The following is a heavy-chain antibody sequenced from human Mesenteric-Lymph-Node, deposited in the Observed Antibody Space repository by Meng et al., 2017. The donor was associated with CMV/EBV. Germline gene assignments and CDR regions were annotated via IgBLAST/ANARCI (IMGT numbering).Heavy chain of an antibody. D-gene: IGHD6-13*01. J-gene: IGHJ4*02. Sequence: QITLKESVPTLVQLTQTLTLTCPFSGFSLSTSGVGVGWIRQPPGKALEWLALIYWDDDKRYSPSLKSRLTITKDTSKNQVVLTMTNMDPVDTATYYCAHSSGIAAAGPFYFDYWGQGTLVTVSS. CDR1: GFSLSTSGVG. CDR3: AHSSGIAAAGPFYFDY. CDR2: IYWDDDK. V-gene: IGHV2-5*02.